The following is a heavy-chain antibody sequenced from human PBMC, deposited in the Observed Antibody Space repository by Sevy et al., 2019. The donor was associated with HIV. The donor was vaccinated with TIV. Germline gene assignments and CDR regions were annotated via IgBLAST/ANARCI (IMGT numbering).Heavy chain of an antibody. CDR3: AGENAWGRGYS. CDR1: GGSITSLY. CDR2: IYYNGYI. V-gene: IGHV4-59*08. D-gene: IGHD1-26*01. Sequence: SVTLSLTCTVSGGSITSLYWNWIRQPPGKGLEWIANIYYNGYINYNPSLKSRVTLSLDTSKNQFSLRLSSVTAADTAMYYCAGENAWGRGYSWGQGTLVTVSS. J-gene: IGHJ4*02.